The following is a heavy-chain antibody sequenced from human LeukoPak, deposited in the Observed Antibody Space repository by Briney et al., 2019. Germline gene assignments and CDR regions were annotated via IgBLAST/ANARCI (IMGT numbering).Heavy chain of an antibody. J-gene: IGHJ4*02. CDR1: GGSISSSSYY. CDR3: ARRGGGNSENYYFDY. CDR2: IYYSGST. D-gene: IGHD4-23*01. Sequence: SETLSLTCTVSGGSISSSSYYWGWIRQPPGKGLEWIGSIYYSGSTYYNPSLKSRVTISVDTSKNQFSLKLRSVTAADTAVYYCARRGGGNSENYYFDYWGQGTLVTVSS. V-gene: IGHV4-39*01.